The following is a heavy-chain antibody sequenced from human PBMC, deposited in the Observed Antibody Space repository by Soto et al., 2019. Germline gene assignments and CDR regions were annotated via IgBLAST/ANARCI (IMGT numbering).Heavy chain of an antibody. CDR1: GFTFSSYW. Sequence: GGSLRLSCAASGFTFSSYWMHWVRQAPGKGLVWVSRINSDGSSTSYADSVKGRFTISRDNAKNTLYLQMNSLRAEDTAVYYCAWQLVTGPGMDVWGQGTTVTVSS. V-gene: IGHV3-74*01. J-gene: IGHJ6*02. CDR3: AWQLVTGPGMDV. CDR2: INSDGSST. D-gene: IGHD6-6*01.